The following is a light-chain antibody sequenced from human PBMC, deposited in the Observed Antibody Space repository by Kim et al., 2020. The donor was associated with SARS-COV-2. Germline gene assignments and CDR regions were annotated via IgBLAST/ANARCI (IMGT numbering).Light chain of an antibody. CDR3: QVWDSSSVV. Sequence: SYELTQPPSVSVAPGKTARITCGGNNIGSKSVHWYQQKQGQAPVLVIYYDSDRPSGIPERFSGSNSGNTATLTISRVEAGDDADYYCQVWDSSSVVFG. CDR2: YDS. CDR1: NIGSKS. V-gene: IGLV3-21*04. J-gene: IGLJ2*01.